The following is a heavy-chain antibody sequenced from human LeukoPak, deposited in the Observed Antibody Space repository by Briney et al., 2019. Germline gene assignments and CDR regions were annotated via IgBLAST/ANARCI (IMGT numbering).Heavy chain of an antibody. CDR1: GGSFSGYY. CDR3: ARGRYSSSWAYFQH. J-gene: IGHJ1*01. D-gene: IGHD6-13*01. Sequence: SETLSLTCAVYGGSFSGYYWSWIRQPPGKGLEWIGEINHSGSTNYNPSLKSRVTISVDTSKNQFSLKLSSVTAADTAVYYCARGRYSSSWAYFQHWGQGTLVTVSS. CDR2: INHSGST. V-gene: IGHV4-34*01.